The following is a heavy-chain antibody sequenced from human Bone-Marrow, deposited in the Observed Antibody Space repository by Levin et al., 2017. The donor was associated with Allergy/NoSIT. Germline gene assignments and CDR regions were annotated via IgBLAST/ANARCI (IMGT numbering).Heavy chain of an antibody. CDR3: AREGFDP. V-gene: IGHV3-33*01. Sequence: GASVKVSCSASGFTFTNYGMHWVRQAPGKGLEWVALIWYDGSKEEYADSVKGRFTISRDNSKSTVFLQMNSLRAEDTAIYYCAREGFDPWGQGTVVTVSS. J-gene: IGHJ5*02. CDR2: IWYDGSKE. CDR1: GFTFTNYG.